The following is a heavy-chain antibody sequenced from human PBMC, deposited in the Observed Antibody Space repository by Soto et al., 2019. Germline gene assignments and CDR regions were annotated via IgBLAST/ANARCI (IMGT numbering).Heavy chain of an antibody. D-gene: IGHD3-16*01. CDR3: ARGYYDYVCGRYFGYGRYFDL. V-gene: IGHV4-31*03. CDR1: GGSISSGGYY. CDR2: IYYSGST. Sequence: PSETLSLTCTVSGGSISSGGYYWSWIRQHPGKGLEWIGYIYYSGSTYCNPSLKSRVTISVDTSKNQFSLKLSSVTAADTAVYYCARGYYDYVCGRYFGYGRYFDLWGRGTLVTVP. J-gene: IGHJ2*01.